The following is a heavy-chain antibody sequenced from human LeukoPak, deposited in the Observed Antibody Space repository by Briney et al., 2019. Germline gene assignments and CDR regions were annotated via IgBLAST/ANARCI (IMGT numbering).Heavy chain of an antibody. J-gene: IGHJ3*01. D-gene: IGHD3-22*01. CDR3: ARNRNYYDKRDYRTDPFDV. V-gene: IGHV3-7*03. Sequence: GGSLRLSCTASGFTFSGYWMSWVRQTPGKGLEWVANIKHVGSEKYYVDSVKGRFTISRDNAENSLYLQMDSLRAEDTAVYYCARNRNYYDKRDYRTDPFDVWGPGTMVTVSS. CDR1: GFTFSGYW. CDR2: IKHVGSEK.